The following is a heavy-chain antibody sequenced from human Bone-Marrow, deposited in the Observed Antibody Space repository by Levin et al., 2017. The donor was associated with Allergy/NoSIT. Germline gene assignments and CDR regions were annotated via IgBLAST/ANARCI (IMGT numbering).Heavy chain of an antibody. CDR2: IWNDGSNK. CDR3: ARAQTGSTGWYWGFES. Sequence: QHGESLKISCAASGFTFSSSGMHWVRQAPGKGLEWVAVIWNDGSNKLYADSVKGRFTVSRDNPKSTLYLQMDRLREDDTAVYYCARAQTGSTGWYWGFESWGQGTQVTVSS. J-gene: IGHJ4*02. V-gene: IGHV3-33*01. CDR1: GFTFSSSG. D-gene: IGHD6-19*01.